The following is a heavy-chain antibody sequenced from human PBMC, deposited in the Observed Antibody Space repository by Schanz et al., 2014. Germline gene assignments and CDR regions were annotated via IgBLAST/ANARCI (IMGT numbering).Heavy chain of an antibody. Sequence: EVHLVESGGGLVQPGGSLRLSCAASGFNFITFAMSWVRQAPGKGPEWVSAIGGDASRTYYADSVKGRFTISRDNSKSPLYLQMNGWRPDDPAFYSWARPPPLVRGIAGWFGPWGQGSLVTVSS. CDR3: ARPPPLVRGIAGWFGP. J-gene: IGHJ5*02. V-gene: IGHV3-23*04. CDR2: IGGDASRT. CDR1: GFNFITFA. D-gene: IGHD3-10*01.